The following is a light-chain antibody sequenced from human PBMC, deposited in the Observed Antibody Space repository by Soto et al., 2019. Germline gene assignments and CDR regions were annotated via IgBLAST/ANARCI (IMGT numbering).Light chain of an antibody. Sequence: DIQMTQSPSFLSASLGDRVTITCRASQSIGKHLNWYQQKPGKAPKFLIYGASTLQSGVPPRFTGSGSGTDFTLTVNSLQAEDFATYYCQQSYTSPTTFGQGTRLE. CDR2: GAS. CDR1: QSIGKH. CDR3: QQSYTSPTT. V-gene: IGKV1-39*01. J-gene: IGKJ5*01.